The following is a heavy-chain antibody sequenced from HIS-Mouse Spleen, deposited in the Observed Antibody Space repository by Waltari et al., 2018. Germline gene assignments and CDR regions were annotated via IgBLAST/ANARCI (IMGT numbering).Heavy chain of an antibody. CDR2: IYYSGST. V-gene: IGHV4-39*07. D-gene: IGHD6-13*01. CDR1: GGSISSSSYY. J-gene: IGHJ2*01. CDR3: AREIPYSSSWYDWYFDL. Sequence: QLQLQESGPGLVKPSETLSLTCTVAGGSISSSSYYWGWIRQTPGKGLAWIGSIYYSGSTCYHPSLKSRVTVSVDTSKNQFSLKRSSVTAAVTAVYYCAREIPYSSSWYDWYFDLWGRGTLVTVSS.